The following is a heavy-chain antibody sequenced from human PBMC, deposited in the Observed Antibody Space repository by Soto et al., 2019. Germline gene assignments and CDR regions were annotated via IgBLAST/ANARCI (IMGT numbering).Heavy chain of an antibody. CDR2: IYYSGST. CDR1: GGSISSSSYY. J-gene: IGHJ3*02. V-gene: IGHV4-39*01. Sequence: QLQLQESGPGLVKPSETLSLTCTVSGGSISSSSYYWGWIRQPPGKGLELIGSIYYSGSTYYNPFPIRRVTIYVDTSKNRFSLKLSSVTAADTAVYYCATTSPDDYNFDLGAFDIWGQGTMVTVSS. D-gene: IGHD3-3*01. CDR3: ATTSPDDYNFDLGAFDI.